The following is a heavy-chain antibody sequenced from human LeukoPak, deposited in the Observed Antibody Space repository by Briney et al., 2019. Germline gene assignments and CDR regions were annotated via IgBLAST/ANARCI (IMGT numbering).Heavy chain of an antibody. V-gene: IGHV1-18*04. D-gene: IGHD6-19*01. J-gene: IGHJ4*02. CDR2: ISGYTGHT. CDR3: ARGPGIAVAGVFDY. CDR1: GYTFTSYG. Sequence: ASVKVSCKASGYTFTSYGINWVRQAPGQGLEWLGWISGYTGHTNYVQKIQGRVTMTTDPSTNTAYMELRSLRSDDTAVYYCARGPGIAVAGVFDYWDQGSLVTVSS.